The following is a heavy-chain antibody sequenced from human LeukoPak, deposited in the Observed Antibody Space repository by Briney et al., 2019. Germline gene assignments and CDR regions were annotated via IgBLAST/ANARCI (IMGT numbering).Heavy chain of an antibody. V-gene: IGHV3-23*01. J-gene: IGHJ4*02. Sequence: GGSLRLSCAASGFTFSSYAMSWVRQAPGKGLEWVSAISGSGGSTYYADSVKGRFTISRDNAKNSLYLQMNSLRAEDTALYYCAREVYYYGSGSSYGFDYWGQGTLVTVSS. CDR1: GFTFSSYA. CDR2: ISGSGGST. D-gene: IGHD3-10*01. CDR3: AREVYYYGSGSSYGFDY.